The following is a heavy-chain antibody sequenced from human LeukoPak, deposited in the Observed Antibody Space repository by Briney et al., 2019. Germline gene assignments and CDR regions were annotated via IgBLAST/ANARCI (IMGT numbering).Heavy chain of an antibody. D-gene: IGHD1-1*01. CDR1: GYTFTGYY. CDR3: ARASRLTKTNDY. Sequence: ASVKVSCKASGYTFTGYYMHWVRQAPGQGLERMGWINPNSGGTNYAQKFQGRVTMTRDTSISTAYMELSRLRSDDTAVYYCARASRLTKTNDYWGQGTLVTVSS. V-gene: IGHV1-2*02. J-gene: IGHJ4*02. CDR2: INPNSGGT.